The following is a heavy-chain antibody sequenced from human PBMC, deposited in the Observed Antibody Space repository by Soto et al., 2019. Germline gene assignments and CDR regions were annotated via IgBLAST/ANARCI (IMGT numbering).Heavy chain of an antibody. D-gene: IGHD3-9*01. J-gene: IGHJ5*02. CDR1: GYTFTSYG. V-gene: IGHV1-69*13. CDR3: ARDPSDYDILRFDP. CDR2: IIPIFGTA. Sequence: SVKVSCKASGYTFTSYGISWVRQAPGQGLEWMGWIIPIFGTANYAQKFQGRVTITADESTSTAYMELSSLRSEDTAVYYCARDPSDYDILRFDPWGQGTLVTVSS.